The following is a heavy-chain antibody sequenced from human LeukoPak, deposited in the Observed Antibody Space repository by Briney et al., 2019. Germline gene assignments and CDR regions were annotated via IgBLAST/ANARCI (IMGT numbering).Heavy chain of an antibody. D-gene: IGHD3-3*01. Sequence: GGSLRLSCAASGFTFSSYSMNGVRQAPGKGLEWVSSISSSSSYIYYADSVKGRFTISRDNAKNSLYPQMNSLRAEDTAVYYCARDKPGWSYFDYWGQGTLVTVSS. CDR2: ISSSSSYI. CDR1: GFTFSSYS. V-gene: IGHV3-21*01. CDR3: ARDKPGWSYFDY. J-gene: IGHJ4*02.